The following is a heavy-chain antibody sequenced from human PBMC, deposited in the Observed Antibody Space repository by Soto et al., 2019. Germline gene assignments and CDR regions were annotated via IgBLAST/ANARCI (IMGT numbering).Heavy chain of an antibody. J-gene: IGHJ3*02. V-gene: IGHV4-59*01. Sequence: ETLSLTCTVSGGSIGSYYWSWIRQPPGKGLEWIGYIYYSGSTNYNPSLKSRVTISVDTSKNQFSLKLSSVTAADTAVYYCARDLFEGYCSGGSCHYDAFDIWGQGTMVTV. CDR3: ARDLFEGYCSGGSCHYDAFDI. CDR2: IYYSGST. CDR1: GGSIGSYY. D-gene: IGHD2-15*01.